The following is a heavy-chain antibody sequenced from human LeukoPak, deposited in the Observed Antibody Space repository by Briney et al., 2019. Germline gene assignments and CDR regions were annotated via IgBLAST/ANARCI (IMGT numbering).Heavy chain of an antibody. J-gene: IGHJ4*02. Sequence: ASVKVSFKPSGYTLTAYNIHWVRQDPGQGLEWMGWMNPNSGDTNYAQNFQGRVTMTRDTSISTAYMELSSLRSDDTAVYFCLRGGGRSYCDYWGQGTPVTVSS. V-gene: IGHV1-2*02. CDR3: LRGGGRSYCDY. CDR2: MNPNSGDT. CDR1: GYTLTAYN. D-gene: IGHD2-15*01.